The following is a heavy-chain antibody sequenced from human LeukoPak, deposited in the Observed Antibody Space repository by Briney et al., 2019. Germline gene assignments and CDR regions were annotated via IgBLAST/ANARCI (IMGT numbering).Heavy chain of an antibody. CDR3: ARDTGTYYFAY. V-gene: IGHV4-31*03. CDR1: GGSISSDNYY. Sequence: SETLSLTCTVSGGSISSDNYYWSWIRQHPGKGLEWIGYIYYSGNTYYNPSLESRVTISIDTSKNHFTLKLSSVTAADTAVYYCARDTGTYYFAYWGQGTLVTASS. CDR2: IYYSGNT. D-gene: IGHD1-7*01. J-gene: IGHJ4*02.